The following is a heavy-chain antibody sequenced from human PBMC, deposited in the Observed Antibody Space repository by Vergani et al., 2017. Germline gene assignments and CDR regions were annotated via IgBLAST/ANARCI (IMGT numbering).Heavy chain of an antibody. CDR2: INHSGST. J-gene: IGHJ6*02. Sequence: QVQLQQWGAGLLKPSETLSLTCAVYGGSFSGYYWSWIRQPPGKGLEWIGEINHSGSTNYNPSLKSRVTISVDTSKNQFSLKLSSVTAADTAVYYCARDINYYGSGSYSQDGMDVWGQGP. V-gene: IGHV4-34*01. CDR3: ARDINYYGSGSYSQDGMDV. D-gene: IGHD3-10*01. CDR1: GGSFSGYY.